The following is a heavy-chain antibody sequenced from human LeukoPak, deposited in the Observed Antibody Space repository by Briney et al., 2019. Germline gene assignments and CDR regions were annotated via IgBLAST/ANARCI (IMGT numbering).Heavy chain of an antibody. CDR2: INSNSGGT. Sequence: RASVKVSCKASGYTFTGYYMHWVRQAPGQGLEWMGWINSNSGGTNYAQKFQGRVTMTTDTSTSTAYMELRSLTSDDTAVYYCAREYSSGWSYHFDSWGQGTLVTVSS. CDR1: GYTFTGYY. D-gene: IGHD6-19*01. CDR3: AREYSSGWSYHFDS. V-gene: IGHV1-2*02. J-gene: IGHJ4*02.